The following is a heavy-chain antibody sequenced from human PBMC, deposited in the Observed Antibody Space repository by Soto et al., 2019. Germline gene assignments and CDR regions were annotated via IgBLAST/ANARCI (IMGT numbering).Heavy chain of an antibody. Sequence: ASVKVSCKASGYTFTSYAMHWVRQAPGQRLEWMGWINAGNGNTKYSQKFQARVTITTDKSARVAYMEVNSLRSEDTAMYYCARATDPNIVLVPAATSFGYWGQGTLVTVSS. CDR2: INAGNGNT. CDR3: ARATDPNIVLVPAATSFGY. J-gene: IGHJ4*02. V-gene: IGHV1-3*01. CDR1: GYTFTSYA. D-gene: IGHD2-2*01.